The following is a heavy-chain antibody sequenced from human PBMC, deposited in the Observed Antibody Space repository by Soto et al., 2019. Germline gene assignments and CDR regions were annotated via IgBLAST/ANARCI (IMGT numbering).Heavy chain of an antibody. Sequence: PSETLSLTCTVSGGSISSSSYHWGWIRQPPGKGLEWIGSIYYSGSTYYNPSLKSRVTISVDTSKNQFSLKLSSVTAADTAVYYCASYWNAPHWFAPSGQGTLVTVS. CDR2: IYYSGST. V-gene: IGHV4-39*01. CDR3: ASYWNAPHWFAP. CDR1: GGSISSSSYH. D-gene: IGHD1-1*01. J-gene: IGHJ5*02.